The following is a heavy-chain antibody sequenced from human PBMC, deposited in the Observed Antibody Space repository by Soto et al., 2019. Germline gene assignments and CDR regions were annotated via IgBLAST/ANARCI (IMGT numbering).Heavy chain of an antibody. J-gene: IGHJ4*02. Sequence: GGSLRLSCAASGFTFTNAWINWVRQAPGKGLKWVGRIKSKTDGGTTDYAEPVKGRFAISRDDSNNMVYLQMNSLKIEDTAFYYCTTDSYSTIIIVRFDYWGQGTLVTVSS. V-gene: IGHV3-15*07. CDR3: TTDSYSTIIIVRFDY. D-gene: IGHD3-22*01. CDR1: GFTFTNAW. CDR2: IKSKTDGGTT.